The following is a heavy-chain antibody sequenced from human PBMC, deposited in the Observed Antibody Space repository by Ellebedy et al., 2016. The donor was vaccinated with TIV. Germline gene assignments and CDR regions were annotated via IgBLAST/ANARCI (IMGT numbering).Heavy chain of an antibody. D-gene: IGHD6-19*01. Sequence: GGSLRLSCAASGFTFSSYGMHWVRQAPGKGLEWVAVISYDGSNKYYADSVKGRFTISRDNSKNTLYLQMKSLRAEDTAVYYCAKGPYSSGWYLFDYWGQGTLVTVSS. CDR2: ISYDGSNK. CDR1: GFTFSSYG. V-gene: IGHV3-30*18. J-gene: IGHJ4*02. CDR3: AKGPYSSGWYLFDY.